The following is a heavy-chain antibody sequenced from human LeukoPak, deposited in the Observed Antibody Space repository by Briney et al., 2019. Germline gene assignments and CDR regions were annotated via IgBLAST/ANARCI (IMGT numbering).Heavy chain of an antibody. V-gene: IGHV1-69*13. D-gene: IGHD3-22*01. CDR2: IIPIFGTA. J-gene: IGHJ6*03. CDR1: GGTFSSYA. Sequence: GASVKVSCKASGGTFSSYAISWVRQAPGQGLEWMGGIIPIFGTANYAQKFQGRVTITADESTSTAYMELSSLRSEDTAVYYCAREVVVNTDYYYYMDVWGKGTTVTVSS. CDR3: AREVVVNTDYYYYMDV.